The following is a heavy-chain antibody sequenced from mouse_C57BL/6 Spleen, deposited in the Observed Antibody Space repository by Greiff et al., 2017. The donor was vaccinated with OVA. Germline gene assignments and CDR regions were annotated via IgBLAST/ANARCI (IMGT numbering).Heavy chain of an antibody. CDR1: GYTFTDYE. CDR3: TKGVVATEDYAMDY. CDR2: IDPETGGT. V-gene: IGHV1-15*01. J-gene: IGHJ4*01. Sequence: QVQLQQSGAELVRPGASVTLSCKASGYTFTDYEMHWVKQTPVHGLEWIGAIDPETGGTAYNQKFKGKAILTADKSSSTAYMELRSLTSEDSAVYYCTKGVVATEDYAMDYWGQGTSVTVSS. D-gene: IGHD1-1*01.